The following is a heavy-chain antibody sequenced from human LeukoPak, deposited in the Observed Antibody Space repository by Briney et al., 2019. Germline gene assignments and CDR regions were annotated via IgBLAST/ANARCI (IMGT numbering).Heavy chain of an antibody. Sequence: SETLSLTCTVSGYSISSGYYWGWIRQPPGKGLEWIGSIYHSGSTYYNPSLKSRVTMSEDTSKYQFSLKLSSVTAADTAVYYCARDDSSSSAFDIWGQGTMVTVSS. V-gene: IGHV4-38-2*02. CDR1: GYSISSGYY. CDR2: IYHSGST. D-gene: IGHD6-13*01. CDR3: ARDDSSSSAFDI. J-gene: IGHJ3*02.